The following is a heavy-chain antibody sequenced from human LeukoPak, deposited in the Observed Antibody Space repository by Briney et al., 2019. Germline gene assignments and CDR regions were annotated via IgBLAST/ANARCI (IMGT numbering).Heavy chain of an antibody. Sequence: ASVKVSCKASGYTFFSYNINWVRQAPGQGLEWMGWINAGNGNTKYSQKFQDRVTITRDTSASTAYMELSSLRSEDTAVYYCARRGYCSSTSCYAPFDYWGQGPLVTVSS. CDR3: ARRGYCSSTSCYAPFDY. D-gene: IGHD2-2*01. J-gene: IGHJ4*02. V-gene: IGHV1-3*01. CDR1: GYTFFSYN. CDR2: INAGNGNT.